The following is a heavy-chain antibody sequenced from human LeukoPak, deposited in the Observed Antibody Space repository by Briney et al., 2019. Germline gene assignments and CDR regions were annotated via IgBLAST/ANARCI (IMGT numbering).Heavy chain of an antibody. J-gene: IGHJ4*02. CDR3: ARGQLLDY. D-gene: IGHD2-2*01. CDR2: INQDGSEK. V-gene: IGHV3-7*01. CDR1: GFTFDNYW. Sequence: QSGGSLRLSCAASGFTFDNYWMSWVRQAPGKGLEWVANINQDGSEKYYVDSVKGRFTISRDNAKNSLYLQVNSLRVEDTAVYHCARGQLLDYWGQGALVTVSS.